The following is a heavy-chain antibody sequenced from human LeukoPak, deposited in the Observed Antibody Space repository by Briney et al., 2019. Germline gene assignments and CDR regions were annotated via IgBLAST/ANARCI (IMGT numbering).Heavy chain of an antibody. V-gene: IGHV3-30*04. CDR3: AKAPVTSCRGAFCYPFDS. D-gene: IGHD2-15*01. Sequence: QAGGSLRLSCAASGFTLSNYAIHWVRQAPGKGLEWVTFISYDGSYKSYADSVKGRFTISRDNSRNTMYLQMNSLRVEDAAVYYCAKAPVTSCRGAFCYPFDSWGQGTLVTVSS. CDR1: GFTLSNYA. CDR2: ISYDGSYK. J-gene: IGHJ4*02.